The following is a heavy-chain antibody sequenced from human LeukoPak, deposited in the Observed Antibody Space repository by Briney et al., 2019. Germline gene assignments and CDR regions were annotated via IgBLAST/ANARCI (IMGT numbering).Heavy chain of an antibody. CDR2: IIPIFGTA. Sequence: SVKVSCNSSGATFSSCAISWVRQRPGQGLEWMGGIIPIFGTANYAKKFQGRVTITTDESTSTAYVELSSLRSEDTAVYYCARDYSGSYFDYWGQGTLVTVSS. J-gene: IGHJ4*02. CDR1: GATFSSCA. D-gene: IGHD1-26*01. V-gene: IGHV1-69*05. CDR3: ARDYSGSYFDY.